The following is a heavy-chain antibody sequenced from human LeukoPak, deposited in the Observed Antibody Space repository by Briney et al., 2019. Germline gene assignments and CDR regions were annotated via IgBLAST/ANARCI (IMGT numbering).Heavy chain of an antibody. D-gene: IGHD3-10*01. V-gene: IGHV3-49*04. CDR1: GFTFGDYA. Sequence: PGRSLRLSCTASGFTFGDYAMSWVRQAPGKGLEWVGFIRSKAHGGTTEYAASVKGRFTISRDDSKSIAYLQMNSLKTEDTAVYYCTRESRRGPFDYWGQGTLVTVSS. J-gene: IGHJ4*02. CDR2: IRSKAHGGTT. CDR3: TRESRRGPFDY.